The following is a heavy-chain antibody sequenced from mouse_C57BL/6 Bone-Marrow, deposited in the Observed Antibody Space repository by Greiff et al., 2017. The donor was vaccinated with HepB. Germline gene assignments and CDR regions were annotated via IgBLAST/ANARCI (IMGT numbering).Heavy chain of an antibody. CDR3: ARLGRGYAMDY. CDR1: GYSFTGYY. CDR2: IYPYNGVS. Sequence: VTLKESGPELVKPGASVKISCKASGYSFTGYYMHWVKQSHGNILDWIGYIYPYNGVSSYNQKFKGKATLTVDKSSSTAYMELRSLTSADSAVYYCARLGRGYAMDYWGQGTSVTVSS. J-gene: IGHJ4*01. D-gene: IGHD4-1*01. V-gene: IGHV1-31*01.